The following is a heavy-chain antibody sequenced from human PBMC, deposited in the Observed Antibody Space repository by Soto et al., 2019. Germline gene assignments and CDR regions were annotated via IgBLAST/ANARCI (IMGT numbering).Heavy chain of an antibody. CDR2: VTGGGGSA. D-gene: IGHD3-3*01. Sequence: PGGSLRLSCIVSGCSFAGYALAWVRQAAGKGLEWVAAVTGGGGSAYYAHSVKGRFSIYRDKSGNMVYLQMNSLTAGDTAVYYCAKTQNFNRYYTGFDSWGQGTRVTVSS. J-gene: IGHJ4*02. CDR3: AKTQNFNRYYTGFDS. CDR1: GCSFAGYA. V-gene: IGHV3-23*01.